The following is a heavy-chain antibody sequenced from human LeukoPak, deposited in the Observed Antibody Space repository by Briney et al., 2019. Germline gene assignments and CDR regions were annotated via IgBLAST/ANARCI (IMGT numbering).Heavy chain of an antibody. CDR1: GFGFSVYW. CDR3: ARVPTNSYGFGQ. CDR2: TNEDGTGA. D-gene: IGHD5-18*01. Sequence: PGGSLRLSCAASGFGFSVYWMHWVRQAPGKGLVWVAHTNEDGTGASHADSVKGRFTISRDNAKNTLYLQMNSLTVEDTAVYYCARVPTNSYGFGQWGQGSLVTVSS. V-gene: IGHV3-74*01. J-gene: IGHJ4*02.